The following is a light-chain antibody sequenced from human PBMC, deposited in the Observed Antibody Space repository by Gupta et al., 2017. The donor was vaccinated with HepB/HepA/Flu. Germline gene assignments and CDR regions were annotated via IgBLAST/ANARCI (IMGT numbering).Light chain of an antibody. CDR2: RDT. J-gene: IGLJ2*01. Sequence: SYEPTQPPSVSVSPGQTARITCPGDALPNQYAYWYQQKPGQAPGLVIYRDTERPSGIPERFSGSSSGTTVTLTISGVQAEDEADYYCQSPDKSGTYVLFGGGTKLTVL. CDR1: ALPNQY. CDR3: QSPDKSGTYVL. V-gene: IGLV3-25*03.